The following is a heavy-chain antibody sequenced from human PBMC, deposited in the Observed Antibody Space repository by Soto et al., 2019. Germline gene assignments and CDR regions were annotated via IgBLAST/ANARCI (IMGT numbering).Heavy chain of an antibody. CDR1: GFSFRTSV. CDR2: TSNNGITQ. Sequence: GGSLRLSCAVSGFSFRTSVIHWVRQAPGKGLEWVAVTSNNGITQFYANSVKGRFSVSRDNSKSTTYLQMDSLRTEDTALYYCARRYCRAERCNGNDGFDVWGQGTMVTVSS. CDR3: ARRYCRAERCNGNDGFDV. V-gene: IGHV3-30*04. J-gene: IGHJ3*01. D-gene: IGHD1-1*01.